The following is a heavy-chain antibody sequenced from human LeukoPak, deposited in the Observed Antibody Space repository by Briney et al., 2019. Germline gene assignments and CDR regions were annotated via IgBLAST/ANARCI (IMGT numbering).Heavy chain of an antibody. CDR1: GFTFSSYA. D-gene: IGHD3-3*01. Sequence: GGSLRLSCAASGFTFSSYAMSWVRQAPGKGLEWVSAISGSGGSTYYADSVKGRFTISRDNPKNTLYLQMNSLRAEDTAVYYCAKEDGRYYDFWSGYYSGYSPYYFDYWGQGTLVTVSS. V-gene: IGHV3-23*01. CDR3: AKEDGRYYDFWSGYYSGYSPYYFDY. J-gene: IGHJ4*02. CDR2: ISGSGGST.